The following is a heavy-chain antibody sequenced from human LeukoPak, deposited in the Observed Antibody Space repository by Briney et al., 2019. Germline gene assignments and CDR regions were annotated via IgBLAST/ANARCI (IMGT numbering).Heavy chain of an antibody. J-gene: IGHJ4*02. D-gene: IGHD3-9*01. V-gene: IGHV4-34*01. CDR2: INHSGST. Sequence: SETLSLTCAVYGGSFSGYYWSWIRQPPGKGLEWIGEINHSGSTNYKPSLKSRVTISVDTSKNQFSLKLSSVTAADTAVYYCARSLRYFDWLANEFDYWGQGTLVTVSS. CDR3: ARSLRYFDWLANEFDY. CDR1: GGSFSGYY.